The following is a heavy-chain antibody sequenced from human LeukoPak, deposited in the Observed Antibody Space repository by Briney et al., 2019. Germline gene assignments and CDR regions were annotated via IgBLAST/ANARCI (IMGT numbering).Heavy chain of an antibody. CDR2: ISASGGT. V-gene: IGHV4-34*01. Sequence: PSETLSLTCAVYGGSFSGYYWSWIRQPPGEGLEWIADISASGGTNYNPSLESRVTVSIDSSKNQFSLKLSSVTAADTAVFYCARSPHNSAWYEKWFDPWGQGTLVTVSS. D-gene: IGHD6-19*01. J-gene: IGHJ5*02. CDR3: ARSPHNSAWYEKWFDP. CDR1: GGSFSGYY.